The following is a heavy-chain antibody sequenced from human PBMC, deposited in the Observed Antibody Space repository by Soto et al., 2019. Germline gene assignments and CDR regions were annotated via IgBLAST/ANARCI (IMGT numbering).Heavy chain of an antibody. CDR2: ISAYNGNT. CDR1: GYTFTSYG. Sequence: ASVKVSCKASGYTFTSYGISWVRQAPGQGLEWMGWISAYNGNTNYAQKLQGRVTMTTDTSTSTAYMELRSLRSDDTAVYYCARDLIRGVRYYYYGMDVWGHGTTVTVSS. V-gene: IGHV1-18*01. J-gene: IGHJ6*02. D-gene: IGHD3-10*01. CDR3: ARDLIRGVRYYYYGMDV.